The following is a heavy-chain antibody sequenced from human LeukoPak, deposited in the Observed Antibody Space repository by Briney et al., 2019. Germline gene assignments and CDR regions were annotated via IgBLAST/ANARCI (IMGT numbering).Heavy chain of an antibody. V-gene: IGHV1-2*02. CDR1: GYTFTGYY. CDR3: ARVFDSSGYTPWGY. CDR2: INPNSGGT. Sequence: ASVKVSCKASGYTFTGYYMHWVRQAPGQGLEWMGWINPNSGGTNYAQKFQGRVTMTRDTSISTAYMELSRPRSDDTAVYYCARVFDSSGYTPWGYWGQGTLVTVSS. D-gene: IGHD3-22*01. J-gene: IGHJ4*02.